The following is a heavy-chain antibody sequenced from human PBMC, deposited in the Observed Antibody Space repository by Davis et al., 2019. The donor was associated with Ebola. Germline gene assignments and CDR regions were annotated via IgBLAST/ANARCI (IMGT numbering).Heavy chain of an antibody. J-gene: IGHJ4*02. CDR1: GGSIRNTKYY. D-gene: IGHD1-26*01. CDR3: AIQIMGAIRVFDY. CDR2: VFYTGST. Sequence: GSLRLSCSVSGGSIRNTKYYCAWVRQPPGKGLEWVGSVFYTGSTFFNSSLKSRVTVPVDTSRNYFSLKLNSVTAADTAIYYCAIQIMGAIRVFDYWGQGTVVTVSS. V-gene: IGHV4-39*01.